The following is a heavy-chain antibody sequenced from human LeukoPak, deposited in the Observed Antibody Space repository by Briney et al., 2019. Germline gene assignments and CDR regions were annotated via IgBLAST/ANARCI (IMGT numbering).Heavy chain of an antibody. V-gene: IGHV3-21*01. J-gene: IGHJ3*02. CDR1: GFTFSIYS. CDR3: ARDLLRDDAFDI. D-gene: IGHD2-8*01. Sequence: PGGSLRLSCAASGFTFSIYSMNWVRQAPGKGLEWVSAISSSSSYIYYADSVKGRFTISRDNAKNSLYLQMNSLRAEDTAVYYCARDLLRDDAFDIWGQGTMVTVSS. CDR2: ISSSSSYI.